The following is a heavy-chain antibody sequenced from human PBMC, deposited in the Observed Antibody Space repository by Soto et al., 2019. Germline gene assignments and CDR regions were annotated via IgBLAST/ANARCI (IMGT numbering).Heavy chain of an antibody. CDR3: AKDADTAAAGYYFDY. D-gene: IGHD6-13*01. V-gene: IGHV3-30*18. CDR1: GFTFRSYG. CDR2: LSYDGSDK. J-gene: IGHJ4*02. Sequence: GGSLRLSCVASGFTFRSYGMHWVRQAPGKGLEWVAVLSYDGSDKYYADSVKGRFTISRDNSKKTLYLKMNSLRAEDTAVYYCAKDADTAAAGYYFDYWGQGTLVTVLL.